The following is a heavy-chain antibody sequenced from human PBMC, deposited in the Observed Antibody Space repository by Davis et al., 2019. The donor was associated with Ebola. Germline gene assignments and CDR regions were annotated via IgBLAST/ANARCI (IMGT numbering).Heavy chain of an antibody. CDR1: GFTFSSYS. CDR3: ARDSVNWGEFDY. CDR2: INSRYNT. Sequence: GGSLRLSCAASGFTFSSYSMNRVRQAPGKGLEWLSSINSRYNTYYADSAKGRFTISRDNAKNSLYLQLNSLRPEDTAVYYCARDSVNWGEFDYWGQGTLVTVSS. V-gene: IGHV3-21*01. J-gene: IGHJ4*02. D-gene: IGHD3-16*01.